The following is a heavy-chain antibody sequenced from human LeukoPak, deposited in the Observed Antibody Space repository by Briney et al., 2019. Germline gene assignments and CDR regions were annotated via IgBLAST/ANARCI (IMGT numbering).Heavy chain of an antibody. CDR3: ARVGGSYYEGYFQH. V-gene: IGHV3-20*04. D-gene: IGHD1-26*01. J-gene: IGHJ1*01. Sequence: PGGSLRLSCAASGFTFDDYGMSWVRQAPGKGLEWVSGINWNGGSTGYADSVKGRFTISRDNAKNSLYLQMNSLRAEDTAVYYCARVGGSYYEGYFQHWGQGTLVTVSS. CDR2: INWNGGST. CDR1: GFTFDDYG.